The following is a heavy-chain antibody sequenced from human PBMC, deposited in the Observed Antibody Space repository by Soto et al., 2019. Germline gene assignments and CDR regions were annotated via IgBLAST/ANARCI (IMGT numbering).Heavy chain of an antibody. CDR3: AMDYGDRPEYFKH. CDR2: ISPLKGRT. CDR1: GYTFTSYG. V-gene: IGHV1-18*04. J-gene: IGHJ1*01. Sequence: QVQLVQSGPDLKRPGASMKVSCKASGYTFTSYGISWVRLAPGQGLEWMAWISPLKGRTQYSQKAQGRVTLSTDTSSNTAYMEMTTLRVDDTAVYYCAMDYGDRPEYFKHWGQGTLVTVS. D-gene: IGHD4-17*01.